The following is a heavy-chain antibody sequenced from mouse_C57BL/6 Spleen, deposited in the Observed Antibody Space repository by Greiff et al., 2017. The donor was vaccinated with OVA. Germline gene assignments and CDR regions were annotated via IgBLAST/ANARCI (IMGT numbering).Heavy chain of an antibody. Sequence: EVQLVESGPGLVKPSQSLSLTCSVTGYSITSGYYWNWIRQFPGNKLEWMGYISYDGSNNYNPSLKNRISITRDTSKNQFFLKLNSVTTEDTATYYWARDEGYYFDYWGQGTTLTVSS. CDR2: ISYDGSN. CDR1: GYSITSGYY. J-gene: IGHJ2*01. CDR3: ARDEGYYFDY. V-gene: IGHV3-6*01.